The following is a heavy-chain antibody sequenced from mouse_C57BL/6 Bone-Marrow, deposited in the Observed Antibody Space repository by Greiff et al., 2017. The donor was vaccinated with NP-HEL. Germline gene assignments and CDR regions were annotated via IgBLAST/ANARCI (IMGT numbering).Heavy chain of an antibody. CDR2: INPNNGGT. Sequence: VQLQQSGPELVKPGASVKISCKASGYTFTDYYMNWVKQSHGKSLEWIGDINPNNGGTSYNQKFKGKATLTVDKSSSTAYMELRSLTSEDSAVYYCARGGLYYYAMDNWGQGTSVTVSA. V-gene: IGHV1-26*01. D-gene: IGHD2-3*01. CDR1: GYTFTDYY. CDR3: ARGGLYYYAMDN. J-gene: IGHJ4*01.